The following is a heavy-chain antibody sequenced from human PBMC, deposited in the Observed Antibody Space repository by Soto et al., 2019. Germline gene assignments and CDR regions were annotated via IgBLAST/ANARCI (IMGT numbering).Heavy chain of an antibody. D-gene: IGHD1-20*01. Sequence: SDTLSLTRTLPGRSILSGDAFWTWIRKPPGTGLEWIGYLYYSGSTYYNPSLKSRLPISVEPPKNQSSLTLSSVTPSHTAVYYCARDRAKWKYYFYYGNDVWGQRTSVPASS. J-gene: IGHJ6*02. CDR1: GRSILSGDAF. CDR2: LYYSGST. V-gene: IGHV4-30-4*02. CDR3: ARDRAKWKYYFYYGNDV.